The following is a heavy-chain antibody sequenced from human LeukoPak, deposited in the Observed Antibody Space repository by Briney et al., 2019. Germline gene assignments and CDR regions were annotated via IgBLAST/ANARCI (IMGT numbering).Heavy chain of an antibody. Sequence: GGSLRLSCAASGFTFSSYSMNWVRQAPGKGLEWVSSISSSSSYIYYADSVKGRFTISRDNAKNSLYLQMNSLRAEDTAVYYCARGLSGSYNPPYWGQGTLVTVSS. J-gene: IGHJ4*02. V-gene: IGHV3-21*01. CDR3: ARGLSGSYNPPY. CDR1: GFTFSSYS. CDR2: ISSSSSYI. D-gene: IGHD1-26*01.